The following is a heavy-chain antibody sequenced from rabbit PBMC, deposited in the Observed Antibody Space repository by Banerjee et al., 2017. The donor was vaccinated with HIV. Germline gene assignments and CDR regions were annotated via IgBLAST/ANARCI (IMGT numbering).Heavy chain of an antibody. CDR2: INGGSSGST. CDR1: GFSFTSSYW. J-gene: IGHJ4*01. D-gene: IGHD4-1*01. V-gene: IGHV1S40*01. Sequence: QSLEESGGDLVKPGASLTLTCTASGFSFTSSYWICWVRQAPGKGLGWIACINGGSSGSTYYASWAKGRFTISKTSSTTVTLQMTSLTAADTATYFCARTDGSGWAFNLWGPGTLVTVS. CDR3: ARTDGSGWAFNL.